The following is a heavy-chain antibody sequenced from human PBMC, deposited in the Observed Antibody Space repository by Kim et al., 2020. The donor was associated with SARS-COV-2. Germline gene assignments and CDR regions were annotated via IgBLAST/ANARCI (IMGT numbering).Heavy chain of an antibody. Sequence: PVKGRFTISRDDSKNTLYLQMNSLKTEDTAVYYCTTEDSSGYYLSYFDYWGQGTLVTVSS. V-gene: IGHV3-15*01. CDR3: TTEDSSGYYLSYFDY. D-gene: IGHD3-22*01. J-gene: IGHJ4*02.